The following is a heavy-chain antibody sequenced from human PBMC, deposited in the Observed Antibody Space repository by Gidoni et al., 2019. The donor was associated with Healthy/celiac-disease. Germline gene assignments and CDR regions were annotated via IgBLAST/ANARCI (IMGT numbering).Heavy chain of an antibody. J-gene: IGHJ6*02. CDR2: INHSAST. V-gene: IGHV4-34*01. CDR1: GWSFRGYY. D-gene: IGHD2-2*02. CDR3: ARGRRKLQLLYGYYYYGMDV. Sequence: VQLQQWGAALLTPAVTLSLTCAVNGWSFRGYYCSLIRQPPGKGLESIGEINHSASTNYNPSRNSRVTICVDTSKNQFSLQLSSVTAADSAVYYCARGRRKLQLLYGYYYYGMDVWGQGTTVTVSS.